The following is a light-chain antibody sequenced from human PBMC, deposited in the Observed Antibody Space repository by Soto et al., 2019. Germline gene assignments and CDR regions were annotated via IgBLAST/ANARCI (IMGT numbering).Light chain of an antibody. CDR2: EVS. CDR1: SSDVGGYNF. CDR3: SSYTTTSTLV. V-gene: IGLV2-14*01. Sequence: QSALTQSASVSGSPGQSITISCTGSSSDVGGYNFVSWYQQNPGKAPKLINYEVSNRPSGVSNRFSGSKSGNTASLTISGLQAEDEADYYCSSYTTTSTLVFGSGTKLTVL. J-gene: IGLJ1*01.